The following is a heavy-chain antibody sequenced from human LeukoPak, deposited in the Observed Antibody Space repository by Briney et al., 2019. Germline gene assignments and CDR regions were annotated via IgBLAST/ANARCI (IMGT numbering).Heavy chain of an antibody. V-gene: IGHV3-23*01. Sequence: GGSLRLSCAASGFTFSSYAMSWVRQAPGKGLEWVSAINGSGGSTDYADSVKGRFTISRDNSKNTLYLQMNSLRAEDTAVYYCAKDQLGTRLDDGFDIWGQGTMVTVSS. CDR2: INGSGGST. CDR3: AKDQLGTRLDDGFDI. CDR1: GFTFSSYA. J-gene: IGHJ3*02. D-gene: IGHD1-1*01.